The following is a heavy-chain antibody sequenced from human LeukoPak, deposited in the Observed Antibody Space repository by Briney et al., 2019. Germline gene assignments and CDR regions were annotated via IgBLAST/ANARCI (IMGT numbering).Heavy chain of an antibody. Sequence: GGSLRLSCAASGFTFSDYYMSWIRQAPGKGLEWVSYISSSGSTIYYADSVKGRFTISRDNAKNSLYLQMNSLRAEDTALYYCAKEISPSDFWSGYYGYDAFDIWGQGTMVTVSS. V-gene: IGHV3-11*01. CDR2: ISSSGSTI. CDR3: AKEISPSDFWSGYYGYDAFDI. CDR1: GFTFSDYY. D-gene: IGHD3-3*01. J-gene: IGHJ3*02.